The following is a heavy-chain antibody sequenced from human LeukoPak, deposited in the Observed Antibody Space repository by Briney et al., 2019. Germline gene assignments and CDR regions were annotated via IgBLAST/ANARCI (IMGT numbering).Heavy chain of an antibody. CDR2: INTNTGNP. D-gene: IGHD4-17*01. J-gene: IGHJ4*02. V-gene: IGHV7-4-1*02. Sequence: ASVKVSCKASAYTFTSYNIHWVRQAPGQGLEWMGWINTNTGNPTSAQGFTGRFVFSLDPSVTTTYLQISSLKAEDTAVYYCARTDGDYDYWGQGTLVTVSS. CDR3: ARTDGDYDY. CDR1: AYTFTSYN.